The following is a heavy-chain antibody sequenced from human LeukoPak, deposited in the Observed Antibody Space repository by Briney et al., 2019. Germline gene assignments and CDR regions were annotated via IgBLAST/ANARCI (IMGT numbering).Heavy chain of an antibody. J-gene: IGHJ4*02. CDR2: ISGSGGST. Sequence: GGSLRLSCAASGFTFSSYAMSWVRQAPGKGLEWVSAISGSGGSTYYADSVKGRFTISRDNSKNTLYLQMNSPRVEDTAVYFCARDPGAFPYFFDCWGQGTLVTVSS. V-gene: IGHV3-23*01. CDR1: GFTFSSYA. CDR3: ARDPGAFPYFFDC. D-gene: IGHD4/OR15-4a*01.